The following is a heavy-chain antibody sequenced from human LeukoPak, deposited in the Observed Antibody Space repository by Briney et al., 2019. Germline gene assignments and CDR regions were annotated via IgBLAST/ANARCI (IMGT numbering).Heavy chain of an antibody. D-gene: IGHD3-3*01. Sequence: PGRSLRLSCAASGFTFDDYAMHWVRQAPGKGLEWVSGISWNSGSIGYADSVKGRFTISRDNAKNTLYMQMNSLRGEDTAVYYCVRDNDFWSGYYSPTRGYFDYWGQGTLVTVSS. J-gene: IGHJ4*02. CDR2: ISWNSGSI. CDR3: VRDNDFWSGYYSPTRGYFDY. CDR1: GFTFDDYA. V-gene: IGHV3-9*01.